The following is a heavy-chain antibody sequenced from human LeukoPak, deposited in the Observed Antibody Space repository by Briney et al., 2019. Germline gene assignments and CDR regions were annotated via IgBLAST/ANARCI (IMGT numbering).Heavy chain of an antibody. V-gene: IGHV4-39*01. Sequence: SETLSLTCTVSGGSISSSSYYWGWIRQPPGKGLEWIGSIYYSGSTYYNPSLKSRVTISVDTSKNQFSLKLSSVTAADTAVYYCARHISIAVAGTRATDYWGQGTLVTVSS. J-gene: IGHJ4*02. CDR2: IYYSGST. CDR3: ARHISIAVAGTRATDY. CDR1: GGSISSSSYY. D-gene: IGHD6-19*01.